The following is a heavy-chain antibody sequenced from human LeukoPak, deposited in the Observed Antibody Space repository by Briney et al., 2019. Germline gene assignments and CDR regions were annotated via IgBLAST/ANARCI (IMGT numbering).Heavy chain of an antibody. CDR3: ARGTTTIFGVVIPYYFDY. CDR1: GGSVSSSSYY. Sequence: SETLSLTCTVSGGSVSSSSYYWSWIRQPPGKGLEWIGYIYYSGSTNYNPSLKSRVTISVDTSKNQFSLKLSSVTAADTAVYYCARGTTTIFGVVIPYYFDYWGQGTLVTVSS. J-gene: IGHJ4*02. V-gene: IGHV4-61*01. D-gene: IGHD3-3*01. CDR2: IYYSGST.